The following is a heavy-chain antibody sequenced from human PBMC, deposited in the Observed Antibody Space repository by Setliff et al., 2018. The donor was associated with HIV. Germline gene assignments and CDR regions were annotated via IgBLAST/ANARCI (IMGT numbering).Heavy chain of an antibody. CDR1: GGSISSSSYY. Sequence: PSETLSLTCTVSGGSISSSSYYWGWIRQPPGKGLEWIGSIYHSGSTYYNPSLKSRVTISVDTSKNQFSLKLSSVTAADTAVYYCARGKSYNFWSGYTISRVYFDYWGQGTLVTVSS. V-gene: IGHV4-39*07. CDR3: ARGKSYNFWSGYTISRVYFDY. J-gene: IGHJ4*02. CDR2: IYHSGST. D-gene: IGHD3-3*01.